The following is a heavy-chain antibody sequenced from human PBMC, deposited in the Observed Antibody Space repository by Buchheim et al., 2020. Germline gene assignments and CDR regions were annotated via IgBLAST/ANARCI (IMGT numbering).Heavy chain of an antibody. V-gene: IGHV1-69*04. CDR1: GGTFSSYA. CDR2: IIPILGIA. J-gene: IGHJ6*02. CDR3: ADGLSSTSWRETYYYYGMDV. Sequence: QVQLVQSGAEVKKPGSSVKVSCKASGGTFSSYAISWVRQAPGQGLEWMGRIIPILGIANYAQKFQGRVTITADKSTSTAYMELSSLRSEDTAVYYCADGLSSTSWRETYYYYGMDVWGQGTT. D-gene: IGHD2-2*01.